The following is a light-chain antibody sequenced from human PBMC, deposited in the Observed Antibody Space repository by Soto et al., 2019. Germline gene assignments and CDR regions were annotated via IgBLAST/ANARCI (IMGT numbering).Light chain of an antibody. CDR2: EVN. J-gene: IGLJ1*01. Sequence: QSVLTQPPSASGSPGQSVAISCPGTSSDVGGYNYVSWYQQHPGKAPKLMIYEVNKRPSGVSNRFSGSKSGNTASLTISGLQAEDETDYYCFSYTSSGTYVFGTGTKVTVL. CDR3: FSYTSSGTYV. CDR1: SSDVGGYNY. V-gene: IGLV2-14*01.